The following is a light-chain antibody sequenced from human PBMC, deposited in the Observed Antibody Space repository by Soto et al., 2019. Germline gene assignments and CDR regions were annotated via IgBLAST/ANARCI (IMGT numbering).Light chain of an antibody. CDR3: QQYGDSPVT. Sequence: EIVMTQSPGTLSLSPGERATLSCRTSQSVSNNYLAWYQQKPGQAPRLLIYGASNRATGIPDRFSGSGSGTDFTLTISRLAPEDFAVYYCQQYGDSPVTFGQGTRLEIK. J-gene: IGKJ5*01. CDR1: QSVSNNY. CDR2: GAS. V-gene: IGKV3-20*01.